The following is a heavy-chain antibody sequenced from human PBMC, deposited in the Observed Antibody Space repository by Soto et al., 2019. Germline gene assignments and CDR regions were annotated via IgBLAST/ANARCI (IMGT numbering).Heavy chain of an antibody. V-gene: IGHV4-4*02. CDR3: ARVWTTVTTWFDP. Sequence: QVQLQESGPGLVKPSGTLSLTCAVSGGSISSSNWWSWVRQPPGKGLEWIGEIYHSGSTYYNPPLKSRVTISVDKSKNQFSLRLSSVTAAATAVYYCARVWTTVTTWFDPWGQGTLITVPS. J-gene: IGHJ5*02. CDR1: GGSISSSNW. CDR2: IYHSGST. D-gene: IGHD4-17*01.